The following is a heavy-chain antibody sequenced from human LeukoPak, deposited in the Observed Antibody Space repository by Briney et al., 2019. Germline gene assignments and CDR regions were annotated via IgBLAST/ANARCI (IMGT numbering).Heavy chain of an antibody. D-gene: IGHD6-13*01. CDR3: AKGAGAGKVDWFDP. CDR1: GFTFSSYA. Sequence: PGGSLRPSCAASGFTFSSYAMSWVRQAPGKGLEWVSAISGSGGSTYYADSVKGRFAFSRDNSRNTLYLQMDSLRAEDTAVYYCAKGAGAGKVDWFDPWGQGTQVTVSS. V-gene: IGHV3-23*01. J-gene: IGHJ5*02. CDR2: ISGSGGST.